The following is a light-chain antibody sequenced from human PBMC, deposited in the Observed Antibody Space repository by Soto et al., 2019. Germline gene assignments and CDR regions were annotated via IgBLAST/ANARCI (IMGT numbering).Light chain of an antibody. CDR1: QSISRN. CDR3: QQRSNWPPIT. CDR2: DAS. Sequence: EILMTQSPATLSVSPGGRATLSCRASQSISRNLAWYQQKPGQAPRLLIYDASNRATGIPARFSGSGSGTDFTLTISSLEPEDFAVYYCQQRSNWPPITFGQGTKVDIK. V-gene: IGKV3-11*01. J-gene: IGKJ1*01.